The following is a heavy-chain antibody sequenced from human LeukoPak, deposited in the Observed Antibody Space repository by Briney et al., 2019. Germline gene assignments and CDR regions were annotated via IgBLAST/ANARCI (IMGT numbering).Heavy chain of an antibody. J-gene: IGHJ6*02. CDR1: GGSVSSGNYY. D-gene: IGHD3-3*01. V-gene: IGHV4-61*01. CDR2: IYYSGSI. Sequence: SETLSLTCTVSGGSVSSGNYYWSWIRQPPGKGLEWIGYIYYSGSINYNPSLKSRVTMSVDTSENQFSLKLSSVTAADTAVYYCARDRNGGVSGYDFYYYYGMDVWGQGTTVTVSS. CDR3: ARDRNGGVSGYDFYYYYGMDV.